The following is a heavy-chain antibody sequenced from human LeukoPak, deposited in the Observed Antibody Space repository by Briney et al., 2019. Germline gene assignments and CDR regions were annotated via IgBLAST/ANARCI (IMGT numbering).Heavy chain of an antibody. V-gene: IGHV1-18*01. D-gene: IGHD3-3*01. J-gene: IGHJ4*02. Sequence: ASVKLSCKASGYTFTSYCISWVRQAPGQGLEWMGWISAYNDNTNYAQTLQGRVTKTTDTSTSTPYMELGSLRSDDTAVYYCARDGGCWSGYFDYWGQGTLVTVSS. CDR3: ARDGGCWSGYFDY. CDR2: ISAYNDNT. CDR1: GYTFTSYC.